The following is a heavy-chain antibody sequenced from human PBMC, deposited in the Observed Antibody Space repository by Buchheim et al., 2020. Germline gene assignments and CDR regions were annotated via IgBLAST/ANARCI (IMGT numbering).Heavy chain of an antibody. J-gene: IGHJ4*02. CDR3: AREDHSGYDSFDY. CDR2: INTDGSSA. V-gene: IGHV3-74*01. D-gene: IGHD5-12*01. Sequence: EVQLVESGGGLNQPGGSLRLSCAASGLAFRSYWMHWVRQAPGQGLVWVSRINTDGSSANYADSVKGRFTISRDNAKNTLSLQMNSLRAEDTAIYYCAREDHSGYDSFDYWGQGAL. CDR1: GLAFRSYW.